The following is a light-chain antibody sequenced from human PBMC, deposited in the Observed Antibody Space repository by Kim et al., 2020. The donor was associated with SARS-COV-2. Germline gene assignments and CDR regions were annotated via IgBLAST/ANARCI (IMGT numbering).Light chain of an antibody. V-gene: IGLV2-14*03. Sequence: GQSISICGTGSTSDMGSYNYGSWHQEHRGQAPELMIYDVDKRPSGISSRFSGSKSGSTASLNICGLQAEDEADYYCSSFTTRSTLVFGGGTQLTVL. J-gene: IGLJ3*02. CDR1: TSDMGSYNY. CDR3: SSFTTRSTLV. CDR2: DVD.